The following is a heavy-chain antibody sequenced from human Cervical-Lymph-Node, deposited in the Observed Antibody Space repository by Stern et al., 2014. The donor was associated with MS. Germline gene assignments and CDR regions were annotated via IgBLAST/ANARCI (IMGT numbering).Heavy chain of an antibody. D-gene: IGHD5-18*01. CDR3: ARTQKVHTYGLRFRWFDP. Sequence: QITLKESGPTLVKPTQTLTLTCNFSGFSLSTSGVGLGWIRQPPGKALEWLALTYWDDDKRYSPSLKSRLTINKDTSKNRVVLTMTNVDPVDTATYYCARTQKVHTYGLRFRWFDPWGQGTLVTVSS. CDR2: TYWDDDK. CDR1: GFSLSTSGVG. J-gene: IGHJ5*02. V-gene: IGHV2-5*02.